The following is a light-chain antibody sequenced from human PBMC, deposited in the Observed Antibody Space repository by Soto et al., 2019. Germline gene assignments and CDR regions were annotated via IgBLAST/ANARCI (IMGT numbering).Light chain of an antibody. J-gene: IGKJ3*01. CDR2: AAS. Sequence: AIRMTQSPSSFSASTGDRVTITCRASQGISSYLAWYQQKPGKAPKLLIYAASTLQSGVPSRFSGSGSGTDFTLTISCLQFEDFATYYCQLYYSYPFTFGPGTKVDIK. V-gene: IGKV1-8*01. CDR3: QLYYSYPFT. CDR1: QGISSY.